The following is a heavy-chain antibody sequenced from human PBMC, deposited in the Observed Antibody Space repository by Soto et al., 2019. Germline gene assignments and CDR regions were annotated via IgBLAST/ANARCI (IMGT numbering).Heavy chain of an antibody. CDR3: ASSARVYCSGGSCYSGPYNWFDP. J-gene: IGHJ5*02. Sequence: ASVKVSCKASGYTFTGYYMHWVRQAPGQGLEWMGWINPNSGGTNYAQKFQGRVTMTRDTSISTAYMELSRLRSDDTAVYYCASSARVYCSGGSCYSGPYNWFDPWGQGTLVTVSS. D-gene: IGHD2-15*01. CDR2: INPNSGGT. CDR1: GYTFTGYY. V-gene: IGHV1-2*02.